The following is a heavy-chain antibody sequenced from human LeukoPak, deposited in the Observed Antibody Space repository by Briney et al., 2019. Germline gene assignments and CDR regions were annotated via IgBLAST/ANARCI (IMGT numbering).Heavy chain of an antibody. V-gene: IGHV4-59*12. J-gene: IGHJ4*02. D-gene: IGHD3-9*01. CDR1: SDSISGYH. CDR3: ARGGPLTD. Sequence: SETLSLTCTVSSDSISGYHWSWIRQPPGKRLEWLGYIFFSGATAYNPSLRSRVTISVDTSKNQFSLKLSSVTAADTAVYYCARGGPLTDWGQGTLVTVSS. CDR2: IFFSGAT.